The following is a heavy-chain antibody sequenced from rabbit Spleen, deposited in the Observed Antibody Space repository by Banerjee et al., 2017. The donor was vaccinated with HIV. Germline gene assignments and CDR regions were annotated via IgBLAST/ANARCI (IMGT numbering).Heavy chain of an antibody. CDR2: INAVTGRA. Sequence: QEQLEESGGGLVKPEGSLTLTCKASGFTFSEKAVMCWVRQAPGKGLEWIACINAVTGRAVYASWAIGRFTCSKSSSTTVTLQMTSLTVADTATYFCARDTGSSFSSYGMDLWGPGTLVTVS. CDR3: ARDTGSSFSSYGMDL. V-gene: IGHV1S45*01. D-gene: IGHD8-1*01. CDR1: GFTFSEKAV. J-gene: IGHJ6*01.